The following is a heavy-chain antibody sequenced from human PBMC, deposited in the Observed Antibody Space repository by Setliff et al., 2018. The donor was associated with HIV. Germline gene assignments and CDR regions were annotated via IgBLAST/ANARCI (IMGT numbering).Heavy chain of an antibody. D-gene: IGHD2-2*01. J-gene: IGHJ6*02. CDR3: ARDGCSSTSCYGVYYYYGMDV. CDR1: GGTFSSYA. CDR2: IIPIFGTA. V-gene: IGHV1-69*13. Sequence: RASVKVSCKASGGTFSSYAISWVRQAPGQGLEWMGGIIPIFGTANYAQKFQGRVTITADESTSTAYLELSSLRSEDTAVYYCARDGCSSTSCYGVYYYYGMDVWGQGTTVTVSS.